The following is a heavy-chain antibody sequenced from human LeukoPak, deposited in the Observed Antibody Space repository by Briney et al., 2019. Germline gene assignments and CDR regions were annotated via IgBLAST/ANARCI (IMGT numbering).Heavy chain of an antibody. V-gene: IGHV1-18*04. CDR2: ISAYNGIT. Sequence: ASMKVSCKASGYSFTSYYISWVRQAPGQGLEWMGWISAYNGITKYTQNFQGRVTMTIDRSTTTAYMELRSLTSDDTAVYYCARVRDYFDSSDYSDYWGQGTLVTASS. CDR1: GYSFTSYY. J-gene: IGHJ4*02. CDR3: ARVRDYFDSSDYSDY. D-gene: IGHD3-22*01.